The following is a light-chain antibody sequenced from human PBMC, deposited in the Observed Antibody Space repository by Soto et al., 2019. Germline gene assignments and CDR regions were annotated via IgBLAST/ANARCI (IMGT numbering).Light chain of an antibody. Sequence: EIVMTQSPVALSVSPGERATLSCRASQSVSSALAWYQQKPGQAPRLLVYDVSTRAAGIPARFSASGSETEFPLTISSMQYEDFEVYYCQQYSNWPLTFGGGTKVEIK. CDR3: QQYSNWPLT. CDR2: DVS. CDR1: QSVSSA. V-gene: IGKV3-15*01. J-gene: IGKJ4*01.